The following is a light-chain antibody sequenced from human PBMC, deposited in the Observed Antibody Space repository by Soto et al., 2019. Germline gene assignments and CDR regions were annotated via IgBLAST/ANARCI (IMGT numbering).Light chain of an antibody. J-gene: IGLJ1*01. CDR1: SSDVGGYNY. V-gene: IGLV2-8*01. CDR3: SSYVGSNNFV. CDR2: EVT. Sequence: QCVLTQPPSASGSPGQSVTISCSGTSSDVGGYNYVSWFQQHPGKAPKLMIYEVTKRPSGVPDRFSGSKSGNTASLTVSGLQAEDEAEYYCSSYVGSNNFVFGTGTKVTVL.